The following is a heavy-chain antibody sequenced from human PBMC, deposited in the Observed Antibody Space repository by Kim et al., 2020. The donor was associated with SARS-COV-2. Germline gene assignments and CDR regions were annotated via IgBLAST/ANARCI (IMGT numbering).Heavy chain of an antibody. V-gene: IGHV1-18*01. D-gene: IGHD6-19*01. J-gene: IGHJ4*02. Sequence: YARKLQGRVTMTTDTTTSTAYMELRSLRSDDTAVYYCARLMGSGWYPFDYWGQGTLVTVSS. CDR3: ARLMGSGWYPFDY.